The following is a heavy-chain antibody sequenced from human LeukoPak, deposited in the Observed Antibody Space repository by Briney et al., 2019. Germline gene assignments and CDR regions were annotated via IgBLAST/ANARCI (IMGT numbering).Heavy chain of an antibody. CDR3: ETSYCGGDCRRNWLDP. D-gene: IGHD2-21*02. V-gene: IGHV4-39*01. Sequence: SETLSLTCTVSGGSISISSYYWGWIRQPPGKGLEWIGTIYYSGSTYYNPSLKSRVTISVDTSKNQFSLKLSSVTATDTAVYYCETSYCGGDCRRNWLDPWGQGTLVTVSS. CDR2: IYYSGST. CDR1: GGSISISSYY. J-gene: IGHJ5*02.